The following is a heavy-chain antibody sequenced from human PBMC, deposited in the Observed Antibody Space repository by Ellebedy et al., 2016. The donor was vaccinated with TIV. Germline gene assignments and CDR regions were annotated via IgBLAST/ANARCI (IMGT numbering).Heavy chain of an antibody. CDR3: AKGGGSGSWLIDN. V-gene: IGHV3-30*18. Sequence: GESLKISXAASGFNFNLFGMHWVRQAPGKGLEWLAVISHDGKYIFYADSVKGRFTISRDNAKNSLYLQMNSLRAEDTAVYYCAKGGGSGSWLIDNWGQGTLVTVSS. CDR2: ISHDGKYI. CDR1: GFNFNLFG. J-gene: IGHJ4*02. D-gene: IGHD6-13*01.